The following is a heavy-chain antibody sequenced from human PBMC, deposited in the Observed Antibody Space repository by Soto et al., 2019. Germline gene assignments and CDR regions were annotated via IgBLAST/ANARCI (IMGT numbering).Heavy chain of an antibody. CDR2: IFYNGTA. J-gene: IGHJ4*02. CDR3: ARIGGWYDIDF. V-gene: IGHV4-61*01. Sequence: PSETLSLTCSVSGGSVSSGRFHWSWIRQPPGKGLQFIGSIFYNGTANYSPSLKNRVSISIDTSQSQFFLQLISVAAADTAVYYCARIGGWYDIDFWGQGSLVTVSS. CDR1: GGSVSSGRFH. D-gene: IGHD6-19*01.